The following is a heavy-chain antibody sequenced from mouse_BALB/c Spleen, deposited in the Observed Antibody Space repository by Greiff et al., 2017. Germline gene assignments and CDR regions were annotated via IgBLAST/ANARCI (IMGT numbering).Heavy chain of an antibody. D-gene: IGHD1-1*01. J-gene: IGHJ2*01. CDR2: IYPGSGNT. Sequence: QVQLQQSGAELARPGASVKLSCKASGYTFTDYYINWVKQRTGQGLEWIGEIYPGSGNTYYNEKFKGKATLTADKSSSTAYMQLSSLTSEDSAVYCCARGDYGDYFDYWGQGTTLTVSS. CDR3: ARGDYGDYFDY. CDR1: GYTFTDYY. V-gene: IGHV1-77*01.